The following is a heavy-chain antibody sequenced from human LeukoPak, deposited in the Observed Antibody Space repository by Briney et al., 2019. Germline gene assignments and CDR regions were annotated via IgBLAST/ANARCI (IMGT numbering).Heavy chain of an antibody. CDR1: GGSISSGGYY. CDR3: ARYCSSTSCHLTGNWFDP. J-gene: IGHJ5*02. D-gene: IGHD2-2*01. V-gene: IGHV4-30-4*08. CDR2: IYYSGST. Sequence: SETLSLTCTVSGGSISSGGYYWSWIRQHPGKGLEWIGYIYYSGSTYGNPSLKSRVTMSVDTSKNQFSLKLSSVTAADTAVYYCARYCSSTSCHLTGNWFDPWGQGTLVTVSS.